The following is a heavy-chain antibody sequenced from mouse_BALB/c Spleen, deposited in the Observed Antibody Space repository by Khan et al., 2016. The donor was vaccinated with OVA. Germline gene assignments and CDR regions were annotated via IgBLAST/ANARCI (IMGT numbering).Heavy chain of an antibody. Sequence: EVQLQESGPDLVKPSQSLSLTCTVTGYSITSGYSWHWIRKFPGNKLEWMGYIYKSGSINHNPYLTSRFSITRDTSKTQFCLQWNSVTTEDTATYYCARDGNYMDYWGQGTSVTVSS. CDR3: ARDGNYMDY. CDR2: IYKSGSI. D-gene: IGHD2-1*01. CDR1: GYSITSGYS. J-gene: IGHJ4*01. V-gene: IGHV3-1*02.